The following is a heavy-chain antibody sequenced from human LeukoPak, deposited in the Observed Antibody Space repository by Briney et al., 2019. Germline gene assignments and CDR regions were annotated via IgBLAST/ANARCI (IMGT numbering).Heavy chain of an antibody. J-gene: IGHJ4*02. Sequence: PGGSLRLSCAASGFTFSSFAMSWVRQAPGKGLEWVSVISGSGSTIYYADSVKGRFTISRDNAKNSLYLQMNSLRAEDTAVYYCARVGGVGAHLPLDYWGQGTLVTVSS. CDR3: ARVGGVGAHLPLDY. CDR1: GFTFSSFA. CDR2: ISGSGSTI. V-gene: IGHV3-23*01. D-gene: IGHD1-26*01.